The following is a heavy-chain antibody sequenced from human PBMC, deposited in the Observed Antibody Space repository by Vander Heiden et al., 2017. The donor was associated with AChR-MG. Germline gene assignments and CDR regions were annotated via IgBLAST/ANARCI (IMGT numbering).Heavy chain of an antibody. CDR2: IRYDGSNK. CDR1: GFTFSSYG. CDR3: AKAPNSRQGSSAWFDY. D-gene: IGHD2-15*01. J-gene: IGHJ4*02. V-gene: IGHV3-30*02. Sequence: QVQLVESGGGVVQPGGSLRLSCAASGFTFSSYGMHWVRQAPGKGLEWVAFIRYDGSNKYYADSVKGRFTISRDNSKNTLYLQMNSLRAEDTAVYYCAKAPNSRQGSSAWFDYWGQGTLVTVSS.